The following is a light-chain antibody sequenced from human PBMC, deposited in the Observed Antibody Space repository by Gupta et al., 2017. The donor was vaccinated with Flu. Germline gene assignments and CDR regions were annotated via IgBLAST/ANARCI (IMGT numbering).Light chain of an antibody. J-gene: IGLJ3*02. CDR3: GSYELSRTPNWV. CDR1: STDVGGYNL. Sequence: QSALTQPASVSGSPGQSITISCTGTSTDVGGYNLVSWYQQHPGKAPKLMIDEVGQRPSGVSNRFSGSKSGNTASLNISGLQAEDEAEYYCGSYELSRTPNWVLGGGTKLTVL. V-gene: IGLV2-23*02. CDR2: EVG.